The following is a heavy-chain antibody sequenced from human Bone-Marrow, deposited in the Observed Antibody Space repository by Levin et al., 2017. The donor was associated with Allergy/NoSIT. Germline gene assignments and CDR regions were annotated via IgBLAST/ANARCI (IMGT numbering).Heavy chain of an antibody. Sequence: PSETLSLTCTVSGGSISSSSYYWGWIRQPPGKGLEWIGSIYYSGSTYYNPSLKSRVTISVDTSKNQFSLKLSSVTAADTAVYYCASSIAAAGTGVFDYWGQGTLVTVSS. CDR3: ASSIAAAGTGVFDY. V-gene: IGHV4-39*01. CDR2: IYYSGST. D-gene: IGHD6-13*01. J-gene: IGHJ4*02. CDR1: GGSISSSSYY.